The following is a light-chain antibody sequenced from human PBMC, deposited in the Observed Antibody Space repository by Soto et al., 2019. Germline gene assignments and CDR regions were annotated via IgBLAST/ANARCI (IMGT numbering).Light chain of an antibody. CDR1: NSDVGGYNY. CDR2: EVS. V-gene: IGLV2-14*01. J-gene: IGLJ1*01. Sequence: QSVLTQPASVSGSPGQSITISCTGTNSDVGGYNYVSWHQQHPGKAPKLMIYEVSNRPSGVSNRFSGSKSGNTASLTISGLQAEDEADYYCSSYTSSSTPYVFGTGTKVTVL. CDR3: SSYTSSSTPYV.